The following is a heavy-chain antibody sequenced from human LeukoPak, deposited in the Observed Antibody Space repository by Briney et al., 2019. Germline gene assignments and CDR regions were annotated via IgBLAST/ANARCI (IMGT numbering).Heavy chain of an antibody. V-gene: IGHV1-18*01. J-gene: IGHJ5*02. CDR1: GYTFTSYG. CDR2: ISAYNGNT. D-gene: IGHD3-9*01. CDR3: ARDVPSLRYFDWLSTNSNWFDP. Sequence: ASVKVSCKASGYTFTSYGISWVRQAPGQGLEWMGWISAYNGNTNYAQKLQGRVTMTTDTSTSTAYMELRSLRSDDTAVYYCARDVPSLRYFDWLSTNSNWFDPWGRGTLVTVSS.